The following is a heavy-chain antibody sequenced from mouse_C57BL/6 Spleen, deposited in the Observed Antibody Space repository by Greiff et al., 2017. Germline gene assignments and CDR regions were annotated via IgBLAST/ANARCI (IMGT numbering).Heavy chain of an antibody. D-gene: IGHD2-2*01. CDR1: GFTFTDYY. J-gene: IGHJ1*03. V-gene: IGHV7-3*01. CDR2: IRNNANGYTT. CDR3: ASAMVGDFEV. Sequence: EVQGVESGGGLVQPGGSLSLSCAASGFTFTDYYMSWVRQPPGKALEWLGFIRNNANGYTTEYSASVKGRLTISRDNSQSILYLQMNALCAEDSAAYYCASAMVGDFEVWGTGTTVTVSS.